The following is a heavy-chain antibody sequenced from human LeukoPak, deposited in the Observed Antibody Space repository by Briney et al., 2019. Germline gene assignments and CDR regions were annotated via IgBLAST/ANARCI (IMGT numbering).Heavy chain of an antibody. Sequence: GESLKISCKISGYDFTTYWIGWVRQTPGKGLECMGIIWPGDSDTRYSPSFQGQVTISADKSISTAYLQWSSLKASDTAMYYCARQDLGEYYDSSGYWQFDYWGQGTLVTVSS. CDR3: ARQDLGEYYDSSGYWQFDY. V-gene: IGHV5-51*01. CDR1: GYDFTTYW. J-gene: IGHJ4*02. D-gene: IGHD3-22*01. CDR2: IWPGDSDT.